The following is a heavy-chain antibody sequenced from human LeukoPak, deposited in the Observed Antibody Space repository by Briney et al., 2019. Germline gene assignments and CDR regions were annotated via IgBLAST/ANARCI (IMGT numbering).Heavy chain of an antibody. Sequence: SETLSLTCAVYGGSFSGYYWSWIRQPPGKGLEWIGEINHSGSTNYNPSLKSRVTISVDTSKNQFSLELSSVTAADTAVYYCARQSRGHYGSGSYYNFYYYYMDVWGKGTTVTISS. D-gene: IGHD3-10*01. CDR1: GGSFSGYY. V-gene: IGHV4-34*01. J-gene: IGHJ6*03. CDR2: INHSGST. CDR3: ARQSRGHYGSGSYYNFYYYYMDV.